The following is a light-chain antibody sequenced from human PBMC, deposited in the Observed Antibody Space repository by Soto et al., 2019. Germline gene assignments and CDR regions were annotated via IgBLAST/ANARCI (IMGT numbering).Light chain of an antibody. V-gene: IGKV3D-15*01. CDR2: DAS. J-gene: IGKJ4*01. CDR3: QQYGAWPGA. Sequence: EIVMTQSPPTLSVSPGERATLSCRASQSVGSKLAWYQQRPGQAPRLLIYDASNRATGIPARFSGSGSGTAFSLTISSLQSEDFAVYSCQQYGAWPGAFGGGTKVEIK. CDR1: QSVGSK.